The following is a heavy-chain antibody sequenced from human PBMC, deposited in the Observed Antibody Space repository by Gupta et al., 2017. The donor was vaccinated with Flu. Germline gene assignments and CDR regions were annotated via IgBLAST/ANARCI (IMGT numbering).Heavy chain of an antibody. Sequence: RQAPGKGLEWVAVIWYDGSNKYYADSVKGRFTISRDNSKNTLYLQMNSLRAEDTAVYYCARDRMTTVTYFDYWGQGTLVTVSS. D-gene: IGHD4-17*01. J-gene: IGHJ4*02. CDR2: IWYDGSNK. CDR3: ARDRMTTVTYFDY. V-gene: IGHV3-33*01.